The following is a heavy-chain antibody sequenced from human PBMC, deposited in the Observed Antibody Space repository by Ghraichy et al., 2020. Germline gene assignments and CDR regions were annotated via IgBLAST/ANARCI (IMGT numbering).Heavy chain of an antibody. D-gene: IGHD3-3*01. Sequence: GESLNISCAASGFTFRSSWLSWVRQAPGKGLEWVANIKPDGSEKYYVDSVKGRFTISRDNANNLLYLQMNSLRAEDTAVYYCARDFFWSGYYPYFDYWGQGTLVTVSS. V-gene: IGHV3-7*01. CDR3: ARDFFWSGYYPYFDY. CDR1: GFTFRSSW. CDR2: IKPDGSEK. J-gene: IGHJ4*02.